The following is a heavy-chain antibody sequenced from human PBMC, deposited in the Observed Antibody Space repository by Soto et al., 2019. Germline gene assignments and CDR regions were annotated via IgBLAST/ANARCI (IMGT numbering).Heavy chain of an antibody. CDR3: TTIAGIAAAGTQYYYYGMDV. D-gene: IGHD6-13*01. Sequence: EVQLVESGGGLVKPGGSLRLSCAASGFTFSNAWMNWVRQAPGKGLEWVGRIKSKTDGGTTDYAAPVKGRFTISRDDSKNTLYLQMNSLKTEDTAVYYCTTIAGIAAAGTQYYYYGMDVWGQGTTVTVSS. V-gene: IGHV3-15*07. CDR1: GFTFSNAW. J-gene: IGHJ6*02. CDR2: IKSKTDGGTT.